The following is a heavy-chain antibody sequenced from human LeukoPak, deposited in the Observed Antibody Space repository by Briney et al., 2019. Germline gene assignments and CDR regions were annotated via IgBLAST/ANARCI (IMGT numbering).Heavy chain of an antibody. J-gene: IGHJ4*02. CDR3: ASLPAIGYCSGGSCFLVDS. CDR2: SIPQFGTP. D-gene: IGHD2-15*01. V-gene: IGHV1-69*05. CDR1: GGTFSSFT. Sequence: SVKVSCKASGGTFSSFTISWVRQAPGQGLDWMGSSIPQFGTPHYAQTSQGRLTISTDESKNTVYMELSSLRSEDTAVYYCASLPAIGYCSGGSCFLVDSWGQGSLVTVSS.